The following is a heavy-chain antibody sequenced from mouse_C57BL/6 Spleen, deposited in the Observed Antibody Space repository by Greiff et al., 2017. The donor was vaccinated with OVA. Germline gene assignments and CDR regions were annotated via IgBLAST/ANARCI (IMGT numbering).Heavy chain of an antibody. CDR1: GYTFTDYY. CDR3: ARSDSFYYDYDGFAY. V-gene: IGHV1-26*01. D-gene: IGHD2-4*01. Sequence: VQLQQSGPELVKPGASVKISCKASGYTFTDYYMNWVKQSHGKSLEWIGDINPNNGGTSYNQKFKGKATLTVDKSSSTAYMELRSLTSEDSAVYYCARSDSFYYDYDGFAYWGQGTLVTVSA. CDR2: INPNNGGT. J-gene: IGHJ3*01.